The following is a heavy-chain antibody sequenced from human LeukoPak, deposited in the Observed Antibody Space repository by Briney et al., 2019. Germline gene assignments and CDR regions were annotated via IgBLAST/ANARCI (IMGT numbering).Heavy chain of an antibody. J-gene: IGHJ4*02. CDR2: IYTSGST. Sequence: SETLSLTCTVSGGSISSYYWSWIRQPAGKGLEWIGRIYTSGSTNYNPSLKSRVTMSVDTSKNQFSLKLSSVTAADTAVYYCALLYDYVWGSYLDCWGQGTLVTVSS. V-gene: IGHV4-4*07. D-gene: IGHD3-16*02. CDR1: GGSISSYY. CDR3: ALLYDYVWGSYLDC.